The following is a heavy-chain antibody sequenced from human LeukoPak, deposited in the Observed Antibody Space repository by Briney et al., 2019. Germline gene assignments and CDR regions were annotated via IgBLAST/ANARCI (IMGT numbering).Heavy chain of an antibody. Sequence: KPSETLSLTCAVYGGSFSGYYWSWIRQPAGKGLEWIGRIYTSGSTNYNPSLKSRVTMSVDTSKNQFSLKLSSVTAADTAVFYCARENSGSYREFDYWGQGTLVTVSS. CDR2: IYTSGST. D-gene: IGHD1-26*01. J-gene: IGHJ4*02. V-gene: IGHV4-4*07. CDR3: ARENSGSYREFDY. CDR1: GGSFSGYY.